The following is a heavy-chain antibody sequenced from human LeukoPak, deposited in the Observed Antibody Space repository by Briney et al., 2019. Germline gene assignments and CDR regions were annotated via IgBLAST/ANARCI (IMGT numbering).Heavy chain of an antibody. CDR2: ISAYNGNT. Sequence: GASVKVSCKASGYTFTSYGISWVRQAPGQGLEWMGWISAYNGNTNYAQKLQGRVTMTTDTSTSTAYMELRSLRSDDTAVYYCASSYYGSGSYYWYFDLWGRGTLVTASS. D-gene: IGHD3-10*01. J-gene: IGHJ2*01. CDR3: ASSYYGSGSYYWYFDL. CDR1: GYTFTSYG. V-gene: IGHV1-18*01.